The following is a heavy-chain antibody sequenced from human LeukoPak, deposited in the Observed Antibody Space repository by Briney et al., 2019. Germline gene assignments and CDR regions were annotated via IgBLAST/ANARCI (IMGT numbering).Heavy chain of an antibody. CDR2: ISPSGGST. CDR1: GYTFTSNY. D-gene: IGHD5-24*01. Sequence: ASVKVSCKAFGYTFTSNYMHWVRQAPGKGPEWMGGISPSGGSTTYAQKFQGRVTLTRDMSPSTDYLELSSLRSEDTAVYYCARDNSVRDEAWWFNPWGQGTLVTVSS. V-gene: IGHV1-46*01. CDR3: ARDNSVRDEAWWFNP. J-gene: IGHJ5*02.